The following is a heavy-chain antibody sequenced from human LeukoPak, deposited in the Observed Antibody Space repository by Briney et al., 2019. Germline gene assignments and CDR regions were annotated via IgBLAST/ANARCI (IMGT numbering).Heavy chain of an antibody. CDR3: AKVAGDRMDY. CDR2: ISANTGKT. D-gene: IGHD6-13*01. J-gene: IGHJ4*02. Sequence: ASVNVSCKTSGYSFATYGFGWVRQAPGDGLEWMGWISANTGKTSYAQKFQDRVTMTTDTSTTPGYMELRSLRLDDTAVYFCAKVAGDRMDYWGQGTLVTVSS. CDR1: GYSFATYG. V-gene: IGHV1-18*01.